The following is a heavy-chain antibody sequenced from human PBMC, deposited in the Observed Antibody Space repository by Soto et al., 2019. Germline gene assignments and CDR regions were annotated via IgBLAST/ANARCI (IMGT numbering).Heavy chain of an antibody. Sequence: QVQLQQWGAGLLKPSETLSLTCAVYGGSFSGYYWSWIRQPPGKGLEWIGEINHSGSTNYNPSLKSRVTISVDPSKNQFSLKLSSVTAADTAVYYCARGWGIVVVVAATGLDAFDIWGQGTMVTVSS. V-gene: IGHV4-34*01. D-gene: IGHD2-15*01. CDR2: INHSGST. CDR3: ARGWGIVVVVAATGLDAFDI. J-gene: IGHJ3*02. CDR1: GGSFSGYY.